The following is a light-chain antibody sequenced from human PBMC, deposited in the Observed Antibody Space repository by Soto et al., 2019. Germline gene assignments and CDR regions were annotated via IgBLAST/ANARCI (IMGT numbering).Light chain of an antibody. CDR1: QSVSTN. V-gene: IGKV3-11*01. CDR3: QQYNNWPLFT. Sequence: ELVLTQSPATLSLSPGESASLSCRASQSVSTNLAWYQQKPGQAPSLLISVASTRASGIPARFSGSGFGTEFTLTITSLQPEDFAVYYCQQYNNWPLFTFGPGTKLDIK. J-gene: IGKJ3*01. CDR2: VAS.